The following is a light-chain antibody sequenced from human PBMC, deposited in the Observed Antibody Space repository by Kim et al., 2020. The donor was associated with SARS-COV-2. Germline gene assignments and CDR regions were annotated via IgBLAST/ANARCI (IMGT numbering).Light chain of an antibody. J-gene: IGKJ4*01. CDR2: DAS. Sequence: AAGGDRVTINYRARQSISRYLNWYQQKPGKPPKLLIFDASSLQGGVPSRFSGSGSGTDFTLNISSLQPEDCATYHCQQSYTSRLTFGGGTKVDIK. CDR3: QQSYTSRLT. V-gene: IGKV1-39*01. CDR1: QSISRY.